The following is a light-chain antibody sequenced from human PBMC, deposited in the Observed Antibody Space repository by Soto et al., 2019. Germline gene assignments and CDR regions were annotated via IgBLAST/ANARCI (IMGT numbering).Light chain of an antibody. CDR3: HQYDSSPLS. CDR1: QSVSSSY. J-gene: IGKJ4*01. Sequence: EIVLTQSPGTLSLSPGERATLSCRASQSVSSSYLAWYQQKPGQAHRLLIDGSSRRATGIPDRFSGSGSGTYYTLTISRLEPENFAVYYCHQYDSSPLSFGGGTKVEIK. CDR2: GSS. V-gene: IGKV3-20*01.